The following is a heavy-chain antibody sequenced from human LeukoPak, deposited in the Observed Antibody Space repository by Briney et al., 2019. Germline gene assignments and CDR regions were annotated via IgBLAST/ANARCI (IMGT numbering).Heavy chain of an antibody. CDR2: IYYSGST. J-gene: IGHJ5*02. Sequence: SETLSLTCTVSGGSISNRNYHWGWIRQPPGKGLEWIGSIYYSGSTYYNPSLKSRVTMSVDRSKNQFSLKLSSVTAADTAVYYCARHGIYYGLGSSYGLPNWFDPWGQGTLVTVSS. D-gene: IGHD3-10*01. CDR3: ARHGIYYGLGSSYGLPNWFDP. CDR1: GGSISNRNYH. V-gene: IGHV4-39*01.